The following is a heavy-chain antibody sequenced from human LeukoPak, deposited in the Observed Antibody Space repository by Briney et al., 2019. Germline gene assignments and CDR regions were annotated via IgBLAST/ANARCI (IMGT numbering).Heavy chain of an antibody. J-gene: IGHJ4*02. CDR2: ISISGSTI. D-gene: IGHD6-19*01. Sequence: PGGSLRLSCAASGLTFSSCSMNWVRQAPGKGLEWVSYISISGSTIYYADSVKGRFTISRDNAKNSLYLQMNSLRAEDTALYYCAKGGSTFGYSSGWHFDYWGQGTLVTVSS. CDR3: AKGGSTFGYSSGWHFDY. V-gene: IGHV3-48*04. CDR1: GLTFSSCS.